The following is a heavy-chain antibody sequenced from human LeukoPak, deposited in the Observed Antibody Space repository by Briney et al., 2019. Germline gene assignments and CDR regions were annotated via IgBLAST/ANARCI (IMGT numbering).Heavy chain of an antibody. CDR3: ARYRRTSSWYGLHY. CDR2: IRSNSRSI. V-gene: IGHV3-48*04. CDR1: GFTFSSYN. D-gene: IGHD6-13*01. J-gene: IGHJ4*02. Sequence: GGSLRLSCAASGFTFSSYNMNWVRQATGGGREWVSHIRSNSRSIYYADSVKGRFNISRDNAKNSLYLQMNSLRAEDTAVYYCARYRRTSSWYGLHYWGQGTLVTVSS.